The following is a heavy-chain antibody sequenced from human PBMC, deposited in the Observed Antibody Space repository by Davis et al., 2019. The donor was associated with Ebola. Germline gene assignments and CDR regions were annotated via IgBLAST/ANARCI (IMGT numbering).Heavy chain of an antibody. CDR1: VGTFSSYA. V-gene: IGHV1-69*13. CDR3: AREGPGAEQLVPPVAGTTFFDY. J-gene: IGHJ4*02. Sequence: SVTVSCKASVGTFSSYAISWVRQAPGQGLEWMGGIIPIFGTANYAQKLQGRVTITADESTSTAYMELSSLRSEDTAVYYCAREGPGAEQLVPPVAGTTFFDYWGQGTLVTVSS. CDR2: IIPIFGTA. D-gene: IGHD6-19*01.